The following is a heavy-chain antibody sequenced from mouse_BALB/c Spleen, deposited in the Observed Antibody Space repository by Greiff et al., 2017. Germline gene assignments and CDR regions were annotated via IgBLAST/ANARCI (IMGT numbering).Heavy chain of an antibody. D-gene: IGHD1-1*01. CDR2: ILPGSGST. V-gene: IGHV1-9*01. CDR1: GYTFRSYW. Sequence: VQLQQSGAELMKPGASVKISCKATGYTFRSYWIEWVKQRPGHGLEWIGEILPGSGSTKYNEKFKGKATLTSDKSSSTAYMELSSLTSEDSAVYYCAREVLRPYWGQGTLVTVSA. CDR3: AREVLRPY. J-gene: IGHJ3*01.